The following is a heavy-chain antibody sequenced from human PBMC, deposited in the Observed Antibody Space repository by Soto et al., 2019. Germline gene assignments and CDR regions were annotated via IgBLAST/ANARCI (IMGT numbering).Heavy chain of an antibody. CDR1: GFTFSSYA. V-gene: IGHV3-23*01. J-gene: IGHJ3*02. CDR2: ISGSGGST. CDR3: AKGCSSTSCTEIDAFYI. D-gene: IGHD2-2*01. Sequence: GGSLRLSCAASGFTFSSYAMSWVRQAPGKGLEWVSAISGSGGSTYYADSVKGRFTISRDNSKNTLYLQMNSLRAEDTAVYYCAKGCSSTSCTEIDAFYIWGQGTMVTVSS.